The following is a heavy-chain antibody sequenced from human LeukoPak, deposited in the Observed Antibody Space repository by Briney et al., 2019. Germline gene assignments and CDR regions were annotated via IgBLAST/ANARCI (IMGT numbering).Heavy chain of an antibody. J-gene: IGHJ4*02. V-gene: IGHV3-23*01. D-gene: IGHD3-22*01. CDR2: ISGSGGST. Sequence: GGSLRLSCAASGFSFHNYAMSWFRQAPGKGLEWVSAISGSGGSTYYADSVKGRFTISRDNSKNTLYLQMNSLRAEDTAVYYCAKTYYYDSSGYHFPVYFDYWGQGTLVTVSS. CDR3: AKTYYYDSSGYHFPVYFDY. CDR1: GFSFHNYA.